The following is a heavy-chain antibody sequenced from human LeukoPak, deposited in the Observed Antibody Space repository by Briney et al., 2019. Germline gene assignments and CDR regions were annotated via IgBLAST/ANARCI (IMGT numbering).Heavy chain of an antibody. J-gene: IGHJ6*03. CDR3: ARGPSITMVRGGQWYYYMDV. D-gene: IGHD3-10*01. V-gene: IGHV1-46*01. CDR2: INPSGGST. Sequence: ASVKVSCKASGYTFTGYYMHWVRQAPGQGLEWMGIINPSGGSTNYAQKFQGRVTMTRDTSTNTVYMELSSLRSEDMAVYYCARGPSITMVRGGQWYYYMDVWGKGTTVTISS. CDR1: GYTFTGYY.